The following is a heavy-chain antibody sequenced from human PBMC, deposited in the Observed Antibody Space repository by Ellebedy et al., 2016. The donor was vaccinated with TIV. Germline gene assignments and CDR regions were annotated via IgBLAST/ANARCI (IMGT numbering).Heavy chain of an antibody. Sequence: GGSLRLSCAASGFTFSNAWMNWVRQAPGKGLEWVGRIKSKTDGGAADYAAPVKCRFTISSDDSKNTLDLQMNSLKTEDTAVYFCTTVYRYNYDSVWGQGTLVTVSS. CDR2: IKSKTDGGAA. V-gene: IGHV3-15*01. D-gene: IGHD5-18*01. CDR1: GFTFSNAW. CDR3: TTVYRYNYDSV. J-gene: IGHJ4*02.